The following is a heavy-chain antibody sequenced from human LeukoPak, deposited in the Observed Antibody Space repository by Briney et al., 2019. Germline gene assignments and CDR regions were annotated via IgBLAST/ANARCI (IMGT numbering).Heavy chain of an antibody. CDR1: GYSFTSYW. D-gene: IGHD6-13*01. V-gene: IGHV5-51*01. J-gene: IGHJ6*02. CDR3: ARDKYSSSLKVYGMDV. CDR2: IYPGDSDT. Sequence: GESLKISCKGSGYSFTSYWIGWVRQMPGKGLEWMGIIYPGDSDTRYSPSFQGQVTISADKSISTAYLQWSSLKAPDTAMYYCARDKYSSSLKVYGMDVWGQGTTVTVSS.